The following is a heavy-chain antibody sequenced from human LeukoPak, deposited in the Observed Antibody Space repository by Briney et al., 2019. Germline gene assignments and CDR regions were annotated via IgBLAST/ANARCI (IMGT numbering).Heavy chain of an antibody. D-gene: IGHD3-22*01. CDR2: MNPGSGNT. Sequence: ASVKVSCKASGYTFSSYDINWVRQAPGQGLEWMGWMNPGSGNTDYAQKFKGGVTMTRDTSITTAYMELSSLRSDDTAVYYCARQGPNYDDNSGYYEGWFDPWGQGTLVTVSS. CDR3: ARQGPNYDDNSGYYEGWFDP. CDR1: GYTFSSYD. V-gene: IGHV1-8*01. J-gene: IGHJ5*02.